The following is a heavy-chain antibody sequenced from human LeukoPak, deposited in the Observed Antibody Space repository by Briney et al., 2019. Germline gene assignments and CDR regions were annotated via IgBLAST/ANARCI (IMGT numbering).Heavy chain of an antibody. Sequence: GASVKVSCKASGYTFTSHYTHWVRQAPEQGLEWMGIINPSGGSTSYAQKFQGRVTMTRDMSTRTDYMELSSLRYEDTAVYYCARDVSSTSSWWFDPWGQGTLVTVSS. J-gene: IGHJ5*02. CDR2: INPSGGST. CDR1: GYTFTSHY. CDR3: ARDVSSTSSWWFDP. V-gene: IGHV1-46*01. D-gene: IGHD2-2*01.